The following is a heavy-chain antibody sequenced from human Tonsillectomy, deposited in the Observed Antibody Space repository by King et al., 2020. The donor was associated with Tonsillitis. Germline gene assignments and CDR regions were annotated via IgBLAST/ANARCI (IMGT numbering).Heavy chain of an antibody. CDR1: GGPISSYY. CDR3: ARARAAQPPEYY. Sequence: QLQELGPGLVKPSETLSLTCTVSGGPISSYYWSWIRQPPGKGLEWIGYIYYSGSTNYNPSLKSRVTISVDTSKNQYSLKLSSVTAADTAVYYCARARAAQPPEYYWGQGTLVTVSS. J-gene: IGHJ4*02. CDR2: IYYSGST. V-gene: IGHV4-59*01. D-gene: IGHD6-13*01.